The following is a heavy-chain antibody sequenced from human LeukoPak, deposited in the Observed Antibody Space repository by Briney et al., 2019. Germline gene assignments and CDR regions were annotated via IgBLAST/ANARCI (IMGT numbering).Heavy chain of an antibody. CDR1: GFTFSDYA. CDR3: AKAELGVDTFFDY. Sequence: PGGSLRLSCAASGFTFSDYALGWVRQAPGRGLEWVATLSGSGAGTYYSDSVQGRFTISRDNSKRTLFLQMNSLRAEDTAFYCAKAELGVDTFFDYWGQGTLVTVSS. V-gene: IGHV3-23*01. CDR2: LSGSGAGT. D-gene: IGHD3-3*01. J-gene: IGHJ4*02.